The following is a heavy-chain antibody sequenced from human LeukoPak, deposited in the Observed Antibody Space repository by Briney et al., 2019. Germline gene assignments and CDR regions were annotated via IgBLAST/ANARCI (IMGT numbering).Heavy chain of an antibody. D-gene: IGHD6-19*01. V-gene: IGHV3-21*01. Sequence: GGGLRLSCAQSGVTLRSYSMRGVCERPGGRGERVSAISSSRGEIYYADSVKGRFTISRDNAKNSLYLQMNSRRAEYTAVYHCARTETGVSGWYILFSDYCGPGT. J-gene: IGHJ4*02. CDR1: GVTLRSYS. CDR2: ISSSRGEI. CDR3: ARTETGVSGWYILFSDY.